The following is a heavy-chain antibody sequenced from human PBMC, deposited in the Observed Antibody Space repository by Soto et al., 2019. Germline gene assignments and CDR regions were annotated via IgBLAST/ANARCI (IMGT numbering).Heavy chain of an antibody. Sequence: PGGSLRLSCAASEFTFSNYAMSWVRQAPGKGLEWVSSISDNGGTTSYADSVKGRFTISRDNAKNTLYLQMNSLRAEDTALYYCAREGFYGDYEGDYWGQGTLVTVSS. CDR1: EFTFSNYA. CDR3: AREGFYGDYEGDY. J-gene: IGHJ4*02. D-gene: IGHD4-17*01. CDR2: ISDNGGTT. V-gene: IGHV3-23*01.